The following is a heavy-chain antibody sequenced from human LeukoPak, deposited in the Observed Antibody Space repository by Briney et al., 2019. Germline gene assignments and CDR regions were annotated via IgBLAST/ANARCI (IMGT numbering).Heavy chain of an antibody. CDR1: GFTFDDYG. V-gene: IGHV3-20*04. D-gene: IGHD3-22*01. J-gene: IGHJ5*02. CDR3: ARVIDSSGYYYGLFDP. Sequence: GGSLRLSCAASGFTFDDYGMGWVRQAPGKGLEWVSGINWNGGSTGYADSVKGRFTISRDNAKNSLYLQMNSLRAEDTALYYCARVIDSSGYYYGLFDPWGQGTLVTVSS. CDR2: INWNGGST.